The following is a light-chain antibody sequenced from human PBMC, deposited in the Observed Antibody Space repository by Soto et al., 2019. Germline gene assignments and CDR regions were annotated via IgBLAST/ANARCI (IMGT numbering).Light chain of an antibody. Sequence: DIQMTQSPSSLSASVGDRVTITCRPSESISRHLNWYQQKPGKAPNLLIYAASSLQNGVPSRFSGSGSGTDFTLTISNLQPEDFATYYCQQSYSTLSITFGQGTRLEIK. CDR1: ESISRH. V-gene: IGKV1-39*01. J-gene: IGKJ5*01. CDR2: AAS. CDR3: QQSYSTLSIT.